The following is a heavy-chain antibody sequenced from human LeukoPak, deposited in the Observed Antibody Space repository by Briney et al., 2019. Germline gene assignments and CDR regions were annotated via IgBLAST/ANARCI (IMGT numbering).Heavy chain of an antibody. V-gene: IGHV3-74*01. J-gene: IGHJ4*02. Sequence: GGSLRLSCAASGFTLRSYWMHWFRQAPGAGLVWVSRINSDGSITTYADSVEGRFTISRDNAKNTLYLQMNSLRVEDTAVYYCARVTASWHPYIDYWGQGTLVTVSS. CDR1: GFTLRSYW. CDR2: INSDGSIT. D-gene: IGHD2-2*01. CDR3: ARVTASWHPYIDY.